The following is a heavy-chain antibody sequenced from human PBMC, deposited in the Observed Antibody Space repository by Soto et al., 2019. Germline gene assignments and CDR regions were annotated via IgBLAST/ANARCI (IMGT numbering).Heavy chain of an antibody. CDR1: GGTFSSYA. J-gene: IGHJ3*02. CDR3: ARRGSYDSSGYRGVAAFDI. V-gene: IGHV1-69*12. CDR2: IIPIFGTA. D-gene: IGHD3-22*01. Sequence: QVQLVQSGAEVKKPGSSVKVSCKASGGTFSSYAISWVRQAPGQGLEWMGGIIPIFGTANYAQKFQGRVTITADESTSTAYMELSSLRSEDTAVYYCARRGSYDSSGYRGVAAFDIWGQGTMVTVSS.